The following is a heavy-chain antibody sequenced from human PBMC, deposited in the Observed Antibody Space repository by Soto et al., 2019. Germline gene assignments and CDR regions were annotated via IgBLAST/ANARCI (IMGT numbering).Heavy chain of an antibody. D-gene: IGHD3-10*01. V-gene: IGHV4-4*07. CDR2: IYSGGST. CDR1: GGSINSYY. Sequence: LSLTCTVSGGSINSYYWSWIRQPAGKGLEWIGRIYSGGSTNYNPSLKSRLTVSVDTSKNQFSLKLTSVTAADTAVYYCARGPGGFGDFSLDYWGQGTLVTVSS. J-gene: IGHJ4*02. CDR3: ARGPGGFGDFSLDY.